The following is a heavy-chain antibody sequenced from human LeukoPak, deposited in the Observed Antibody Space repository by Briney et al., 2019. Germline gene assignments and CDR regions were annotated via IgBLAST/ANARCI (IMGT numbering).Heavy chain of an antibody. D-gene: IGHD3-9*01. V-gene: IGHV3-23*01. J-gene: IGHJ4*02. Sequence: GGSLRLPCAASGFTFSSYGMSWVRQAPGKGLEWVSAISGSGGSTYYADSVKGRFTISRDNSKNTLYLQMNSLRAEDTAVYYCAKGYYDILTGYSDYWGQGTLVTVSS. CDR1: GFTFSSYG. CDR2: ISGSGGST. CDR3: AKGYYDILTGYSDY.